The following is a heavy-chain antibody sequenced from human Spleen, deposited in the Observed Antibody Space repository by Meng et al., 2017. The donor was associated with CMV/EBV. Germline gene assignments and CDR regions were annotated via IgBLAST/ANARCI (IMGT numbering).Heavy chain of an antibody. J-gene: IGHJ3*02. Sequence: SETLSLTCTVSGGSISDYYWSWIRQSPGKGLEWIGYMFYGGSTNYNPSLKSRATISVDASKRQSSLRLNSVAAADTAVYYCARGIAARTRGAFDIWGQGTMVTVSS. D-gene: IGHD6-6*01. CDR3: ARGIAARTRGAFDI. V-gene: IGHV4-59*01. CDR1: GGSISDYY. CDR2: MFYGGST.